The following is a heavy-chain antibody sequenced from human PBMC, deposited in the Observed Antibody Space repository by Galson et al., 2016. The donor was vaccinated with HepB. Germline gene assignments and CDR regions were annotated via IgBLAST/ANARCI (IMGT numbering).Heavy chain of an antibody. CDR1: GYTFNTYA. J-gene: IGHJ4*02. CDR2: ISAYNGNT. CDR3: VRDVTGVNYGSDYLPFDY. V-gene: IGHV1-18*01. Sequence: SVKVSCKASGYTFNTYAISWVRQAPGQGLEWMGWISAYNGNTNYEQKFQGRVTMTTDTSTTTAHMELRSLRSEDTAVYYCVRDVTGVNYGSDYLPFDYWGQGTLVTVSA. D-gene: IGHD3-10*01.